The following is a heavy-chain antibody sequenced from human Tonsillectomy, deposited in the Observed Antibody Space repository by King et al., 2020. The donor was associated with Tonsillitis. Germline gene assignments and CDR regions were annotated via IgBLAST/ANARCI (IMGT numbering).Heavy chain of an antibody. D-gene: IGHD4-17*01. V-gene: IGHV4-59*01. J-gene: IGHJ4*02. CDR2: IHYSGST. Sequence: VQLQESGSGLVKPSETLSLTCTVSGGSITTYYWNWIRQPPGKGLEWIGYIHYSGSTKYTPSLKSRVTISVDTSKNQFSLKLTSVTAADTAVYYCARGGDPYGAEAYFYYWGQATLVTVSS. CDR1: GGSITTYY. CDR3: ARGGDPYGAEAYFYY.